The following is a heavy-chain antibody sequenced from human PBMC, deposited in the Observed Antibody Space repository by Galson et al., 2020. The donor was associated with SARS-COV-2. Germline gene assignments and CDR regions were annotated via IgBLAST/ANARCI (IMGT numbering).Heavy chain of an antibody. CDR3: TREGWQGAY. CDR2: IRGDGSET. CDR1: GFIFKDFW. V-gene: IGHV3-7*01. J-gene: IGHJ4*02. Sequence: GGSLRLSCEVSGFIFKDFWMSWFRQAPGKSLEWVANIRGDGSETNYVESVKGRFSISRDNAMNSLYLQMDSLRVEDTAVYDCTREGWQGAYWGQGSRVTVSS.